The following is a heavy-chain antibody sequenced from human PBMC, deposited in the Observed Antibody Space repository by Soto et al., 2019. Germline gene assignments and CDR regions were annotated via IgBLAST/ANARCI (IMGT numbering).Heavy chain of an antibody. D-gene: IGHD2-8*02. CDR1: GFTFSSYG. Sequence: GGSLRLSCAASGFTFSSYGMHWVRQAPGKGLEWVAVIWYDGSNKYYADSVKGRFITSRDNSKNTLYLLMNRLTTEDIAIYYCAKIALVGSFGFELARDYWGQGILVTVSS. CDR2: IWYDGSNK. J-gene: IGHJ4*02. V-gene: IGHV3-33*06. CDR3: AKIALVGSFGFELARDY.